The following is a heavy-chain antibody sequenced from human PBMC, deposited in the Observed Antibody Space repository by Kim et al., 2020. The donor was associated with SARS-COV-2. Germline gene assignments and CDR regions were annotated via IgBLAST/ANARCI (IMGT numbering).Heavy chain of an antibody. D-gene: IGHD6-13*01. CDR3: KRESSSPGDYRMDV. CDR1: GFIYSGYW. Sequence: GGSLRLSCAASGFIYSGYWMHWVRQAPGKGLVWVSRINSDGSSTKYADSVKGRFTISRDNTKNTLYLQMDSLRAKDTAVYYCKRESSSPGDYRMDVWGQGTTVTVSS. CDR2: INSDGSST. J-gene: IGHJ6*02. V-gene: IGHV3-74*03.